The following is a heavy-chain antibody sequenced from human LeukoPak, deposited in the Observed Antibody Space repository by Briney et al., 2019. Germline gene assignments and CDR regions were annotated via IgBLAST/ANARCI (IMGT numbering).Heavy chain of an antibody. CDR1: GYTFTGYY. CDR2: INPNSGGT. Sequence: GASVKVSCKASGYTFTGYYMHWVRQAPGQGLEWMGWINPNSGGTYYAQKFQGRVTMTRDTSISTAYMELSRLRSDDTAVYYCAKEPLPDYYDSSGYYYFNWGQGTLVTVSS. J-gene: IGHJ4*02. CDR3: AKEPLPDYYDSSGYYYFN. D-gene: IGHD3-22*01. V-gene: IGHV1-2*02.